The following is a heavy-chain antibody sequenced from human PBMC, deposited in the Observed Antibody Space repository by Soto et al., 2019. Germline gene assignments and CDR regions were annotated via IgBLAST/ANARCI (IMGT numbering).Heavy chain of an antibody. V-gene: IGHV3-30*18. CDR2: ISYDGSNK. CDR3: AKDGPAYCGGDCYSVPDY. D-gene: IGHD2-21*02. Sequence: GGSLRLSCAASGFTFSSYGMHWVRQAPGKGLEWVAVISYDGSNKYYADSVKGRFTISRDNSKNTLYLQMNSLRAEDTAVYYCAKDGPAYCGGDCYSVPDYWGQGTLVTVSS. CDR1: GFTFSSYG. J-gene: IGHJ4*02.